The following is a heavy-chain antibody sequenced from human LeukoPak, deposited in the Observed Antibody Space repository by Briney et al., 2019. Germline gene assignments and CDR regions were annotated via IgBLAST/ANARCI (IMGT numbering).Heavy chain of an antibody. J-gene: IGHJ4*02. CDR3: ARGSSWFGTIDY. Sequence: AASVRVSCKASGGTFSTYAISWVRQAPGQGLEWMGGIIPIFGTTKYAEKFQGRVTITADKSTSTAYMELSSLRSDDTAVYSCARGSSWFGTIDYWGQGTLVTVSS. CDR2: IIPIFGTT. CDR1: GGTFSTYA. D-gene: IGHD6-13*01. V-gene: IGHV1-69*06.